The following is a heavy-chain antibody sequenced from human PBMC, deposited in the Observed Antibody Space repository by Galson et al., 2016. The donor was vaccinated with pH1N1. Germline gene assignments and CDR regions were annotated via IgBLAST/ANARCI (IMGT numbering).Heavy chain of an antibody. Sequence: SLRLSCAASGFTFKNFGMHWVRQAPGRGLEWVAFTRYDESNKYYGDSVKGRFSISRDNSKNTLYLQMSSLRGDDTAVYYCAKENLYFGSGSHYGLDVWGQGTTVTVSS. V-gene: IGHV3-30*02. CDR2: TRYDESNK. D-gene: IGHD3-10*01. CDR3: AKENLYFGSGSHYGLDV. CDR1: GFTFKNFG. J-gene: IGHJ6*02.